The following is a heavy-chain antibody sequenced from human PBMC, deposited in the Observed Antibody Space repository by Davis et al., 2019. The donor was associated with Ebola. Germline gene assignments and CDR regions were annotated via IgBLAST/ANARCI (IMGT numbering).Heavy chain of an antibody. D-gene: IGHD2/OR15-2a*01. Sequence: GESLKISCAASGFTFSGSAMHWVRQASGKGLEWVGRIRSKANSYATAYAASVKGRFTISRDDSKNTAYLQMNSLRADDTALYYCAKGEARYFYHYYGMDVWGQGTTVTVSS. CDR3: AKGEARYFYHYYGMDV. CDR2: IRSKANSYAT. J-gene: IGHJ6*02. CDR1: GFTFSGSA. V-gene: IGHV3-73*01.